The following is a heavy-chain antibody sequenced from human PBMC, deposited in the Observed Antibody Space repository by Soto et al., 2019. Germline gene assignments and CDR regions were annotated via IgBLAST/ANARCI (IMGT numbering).Heavy chain of an antibody. Sequence: QVQLVQSGAEVKKPGASVRVSCKASGYTFTSYGISWVREAPGQGLEWMGWISAYNGNTNYAQKLQGRVTMTTDTSTSTAYMELRSLRSDDTAVYYCARSSSSWQYHDAFDIWGQGTMVTVSS. J-gene: IGHJ3*02. CDR3: ARSSSSWQYHDAFDI. CDR2: ISAYNGNT. V-gene: IGHV1-18*01. D-gene: IGHD6-13*01. CDR1: GYTFTSYG.